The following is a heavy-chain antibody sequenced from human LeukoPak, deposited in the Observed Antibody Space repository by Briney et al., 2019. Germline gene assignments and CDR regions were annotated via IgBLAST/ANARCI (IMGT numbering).Heavy chain of an antibody. J-gene: IGHJ4*02. D-gene: IGHD3-22*01. CDR1: GFTFSSYS. Sequence: GGSLRLSCAASGFTFSSYSMNWVRQPPGKGLEWVSSISSGSSYIYYADSVKGRFTISRDNAKNSLYLQMNSLRAEDTAVYYCARDSGDYYDSSGYPFDYWGQGTLVTVSS. CDR3: ARDSGDYYDSSGYPFDY. CDR2: ISSGSSYI. V-gene: IGHV3-21*01.